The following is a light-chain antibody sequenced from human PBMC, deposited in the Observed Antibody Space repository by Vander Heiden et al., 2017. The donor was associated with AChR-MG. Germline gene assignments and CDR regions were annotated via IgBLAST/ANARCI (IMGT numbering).Light chain of an antibody. CDR3: QQYYSTPWT. CDR2: AAS. J-gene: IGKJ1*01. Sequence: DIQMTQSPSSLSASVGDRVTITCRASQGISNSLAWYQQKPGKAPKLLLYAASRLESGVPSRFSGSGSGTYYTLTISSLQPEDFATYYCQQYYSTPWTFGQRTKVEIK. V-gene: IGKV1-NL1*01. CDR1: QGISNS.